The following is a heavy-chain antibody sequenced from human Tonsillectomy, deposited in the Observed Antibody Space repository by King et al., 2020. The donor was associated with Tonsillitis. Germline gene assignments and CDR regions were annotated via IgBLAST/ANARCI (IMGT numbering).Heavy chain of an antibody. CDR3: AREGWSSGRAPAFDI. CDR1: GFTFSSYV. D-gene: IGHD3-22*01. Sequence: VQLVESGGGVVQPGRSLRLSCAASGFTFSSYVMHWVRQAPGKGLEWVAVMSYDVSIKHYADSVQGRFTISRDNSKSTLALQMASLRGEDTAVYYCAREGWSSGRAPAFDIWGQGTMVTVSS. J-gene: IGHJ3*02. CDR2: MSYDVSIK. V-gene: IGHV3-30*01.